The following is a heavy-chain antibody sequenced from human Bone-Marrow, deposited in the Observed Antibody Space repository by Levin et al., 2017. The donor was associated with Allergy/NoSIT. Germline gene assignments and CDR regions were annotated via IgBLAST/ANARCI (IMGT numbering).Heavy chain of an antibody. CDR2: IYHSGST. J-gene: IGHJ3*02. CDR1: GGSISSSNW. V-gene: IGHV4-4*02. D-gene: IGHD2-2*01. Sequence: SQTLSLTCAVSGGSISSSNWWSWVRQPPGKGLEWIGEIYHSGSTNYNPSLKSRVTISVDKSKNQFSLKLSSVTAADTAVYYCARGLGYCSSTSCPNDAFDIWGQGTMVTVSS. CDR3: ARGLGYCSSTSCPNDAFDI.